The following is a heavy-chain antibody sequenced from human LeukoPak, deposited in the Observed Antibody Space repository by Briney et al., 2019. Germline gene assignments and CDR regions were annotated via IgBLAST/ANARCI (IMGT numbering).Heavy chain of an antibody. J-gene: IGHJ4*02. CDR3: ARVGYGYYFDY. CDR1: GFTFSSYW. Sequence: GGSLRLSCAAPGFTFSSYWMHWVRQAPGKGLVWVSRINTDGSSTSYADSVKGRFTISRGNAKNTLYLQMNSLRAEDTAVYYCARVGYGYYFDYWGQGTLVTVSS. V-gene: IGHV3-74*01. CDR2: INTDGSST. D-gene: IGHD5-12*01.